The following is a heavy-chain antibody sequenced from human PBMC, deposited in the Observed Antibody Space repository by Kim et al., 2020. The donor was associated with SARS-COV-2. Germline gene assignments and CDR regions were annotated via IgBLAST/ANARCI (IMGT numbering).Heavy chain of an antibody. CDR2: INHSGST. Sequence: SETLSLTCAVYGGSFSGYYWSWIRQPPGKGLEWIGEINHSGSTNYNPSLKSRVTISVDTSKNQFSLKLSSVTAADTAVYYCARVRYCSSTSCWEPHDYWGQGTLVTVSS. CDR3: ARVRYCSSTSCWEPHDY. D-gene: IGHD2-2*01. CDR1: GGSFSGYY. J-gene: IGHJ4*02. V-gene: IGHV4-34*01.